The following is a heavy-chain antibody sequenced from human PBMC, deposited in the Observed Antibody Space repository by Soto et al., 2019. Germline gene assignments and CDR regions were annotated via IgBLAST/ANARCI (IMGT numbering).Heavy chain of an antibody. J-gene: IGHJ5*02. CDR1: GGSISSGGYY. D-gene: IGHD2-15*01. V-gene: IGHV4-31*03. CDR2: IYYSGST. Sequence: QVQLQESGPGLVKPSQTLSLTCTVSGGSISSGGYYWSWIRQHPGKGLEWIGYIYYSGSTYYNPSSKSGVTISVDTSKNQFSLKLSSVTAAGTAVYYCARAVVVVSNWFVPWGEGTLVIVSS. CDR3: ARAVVVVSNWFVP.